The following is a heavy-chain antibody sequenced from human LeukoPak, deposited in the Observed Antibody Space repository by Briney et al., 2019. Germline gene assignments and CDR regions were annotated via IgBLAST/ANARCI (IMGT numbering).Heavy chain of an antibody. CDR2: INPNSGGT. D-gene: IGHD6-19*01. Sequence: ASVKVSCKASGYTFTGHYMHWVRQAPGQGLEWMGWINPNSGGTNYAQKFQGRVTMTRDTSISTAYMELSRLRSDDTAVYYCARGSYIAVAGTAGFDYWGQGTLVTVSS. CDR1: GYTFTGHY. CDR3: ARGSYIAVAGTAGFDY. V-gene: IGHV1-2*02. J-gene: IGHJ4*02.